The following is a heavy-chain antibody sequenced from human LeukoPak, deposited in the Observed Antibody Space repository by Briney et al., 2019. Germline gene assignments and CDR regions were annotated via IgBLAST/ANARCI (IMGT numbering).Heavy chain of an antibody. D-gene: IGHD2-15*01. CDR2: ISYDGRVK. CDR3: SSDSHSLEYCQH. V-gene: IGHV3-30*14. CDR1: GFTFSSYP. J-gene: IGHJ1*01. Sequence: GGSLTLSCSGSGFTFSSYPRHWVRQAPGKGLEWVAVISYDGRVKQYAESVKGRFTISRDDSKNTLYLQMNSLRAEDTAVYYCSSDSHSLEYCQHWGQGTLVTVSS.